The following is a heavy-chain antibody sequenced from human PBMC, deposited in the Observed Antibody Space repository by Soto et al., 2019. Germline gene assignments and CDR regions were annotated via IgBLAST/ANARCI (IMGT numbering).Heavy chain of an antibody. CDR3: ARDGGYYYDSSCYSYCPTDY. CDR2: ISAYNGNT. J-gene: IGHJ4*02. Sequence: ASVKVSCKASGYTFTSYGISWVRQAPGQGLEWMGWISAYNGNTNYAQKLQGRVTMTTDTSTSTAYMELRSLRSDDTAVYYCARDGGYYYDSSCYSYCPTDYWGQGTLVTVSS. V-gene: IGHV1-18*01. CDR1: GYTFTSYG. D-gene: IGHD3-22*01.